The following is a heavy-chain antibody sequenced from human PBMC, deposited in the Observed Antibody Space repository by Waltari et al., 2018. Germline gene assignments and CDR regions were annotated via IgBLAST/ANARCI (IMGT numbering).Heavy chain of an antibody. Sequence: QLQLQESGPGLVKPSATLSLTCTVSGGSISSRSYYLGWIRQPPGKGLAWSGSIYYSGSTYYNPSLKSRVTISVDTSKNQFSLKLSSGTAADTAVYYCARSPRNDPAGGYWGQGTLVTVSS. J-gene: IGHJ4*02. V-gene: IGHV4-39*01. CDR3: ARSPRNDPAGGY. D-gene: IGHD2-15*01. CDR2: IYYSGST. CDR1: GGSISSRSYY.